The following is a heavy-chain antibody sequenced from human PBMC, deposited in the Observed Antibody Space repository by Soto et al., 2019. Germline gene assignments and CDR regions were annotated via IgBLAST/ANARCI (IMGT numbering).Heavy chain of an antibody. Sequence: GESLKISCAASGFTFSSYAMSWVRQAPGKGLEWVSAISGSGGSTYYADSVKGRFTISRDNSKNTLYLQMNSLRAEDTAVYYCAKCPGATTAEYFQHWGQGTLVTVSS. CDR3: AKCPGATTAEYFQH. J-gene: IGHJ1*01. D-gene: IGHD1-26*01. V-gene: IGHV3-23*01. CDR1: GFTFSSYA. CDR2: ISGSGGST.